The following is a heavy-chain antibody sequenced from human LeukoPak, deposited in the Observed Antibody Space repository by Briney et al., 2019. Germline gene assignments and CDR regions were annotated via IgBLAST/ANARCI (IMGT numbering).Heavy chain of an antibody. J-gene: IGHJ4*02. CDR2: IYYSGST. V-gene: IGHV4-59*01. CDR3: ARVGAGDYFDY. Sequence: PSETLSLTCTVSGGSISSYYWSWIRQPPGKGLEWIGYIYYSGSTNYNPSLKSRVTISVDTSKNQFSLKLSSVTAADTAVYYCARVGAGDYFDYWGQGTLVTVSS. CDR1: GGSISSYY. D-gene: IGHD3-16*01.